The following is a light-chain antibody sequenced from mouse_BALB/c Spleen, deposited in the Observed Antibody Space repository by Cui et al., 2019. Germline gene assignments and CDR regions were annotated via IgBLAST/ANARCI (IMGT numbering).Light chain of an antibody. Sequence: IVMTGCLKLMSTSVGDRVSVTCKASQNVGTNVAWYQQKPGQSPKALIYSATYRYSGVPGRFTGSGSGTDYTLTISNVQSEDLAEYFCQQYNSYPLTFGAGTKLELK. CDR1: QNVGTN. CDR2: SAT. CDR3: QQYNSYPLT. J-gene: IGKJ5*01. V-gene: IGKV6-15*01.